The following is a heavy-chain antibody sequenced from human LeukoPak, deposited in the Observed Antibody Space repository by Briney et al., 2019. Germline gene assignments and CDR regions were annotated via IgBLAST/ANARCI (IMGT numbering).Heavy chain of an antibody. D-gene: IGHD6-13*01. CDR3: TTDHSSSWYLFDY. Sequence: GGSLRLSRAASGFTFSNAWMSWVRQAPGKGLEWVGRIKSKTDGGTTDYAAPVKGRFTISRDDSKNTLYLQMNSLKTEDTAVYYCTTDHSSSWYLFDYWGQGTLVTVSS. J-gene: IGHJ4*02. CDR2: IKSKTDGGTT. V-gene: IGHV3-15*01. CDR1: GFTFSNAW.